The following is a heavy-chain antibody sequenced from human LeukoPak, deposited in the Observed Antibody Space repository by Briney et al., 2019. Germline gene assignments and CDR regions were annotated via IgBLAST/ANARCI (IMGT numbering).Heavy chain of an antibody. CDR3: ARARLTMVRGVIIRNWFDP. D-gene: IGHD3-10*01. Sequence: KSSETLSLTCTVSGGSISISTYYWGWIRQPPGKGLEWIGSIYYSGSTNYNPSLKSRVTISVDTSKNQFSLKLSSVTAADTAVYYCARARLTMVRGVIIRNWFDPWGQGTLITVSS. CDR1: GGSISISTYY. CDR2: IYYSGST. V-gene: IGHV4-39*07. J-gene: IGHJ5*02.